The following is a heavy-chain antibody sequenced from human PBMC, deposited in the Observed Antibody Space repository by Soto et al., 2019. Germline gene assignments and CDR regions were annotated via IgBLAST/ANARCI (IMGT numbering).Heavy chain of an antibody. D-gene: IGHD3-10*01. V-gene: IGHV3-48*01. CDR1: GFTFSSYS. CDR2: ISSSSSTI. J-gene: IGHJ4*02. CDR3: ARGVPLVRGVNFDY. Sequence: GGSLRLSCAASGFTFSSYSMNWVRQAPGKGLEWVSYISSSSSTIYYADSVKGRFTISRDNAKNSLYLQMNSLRAEDTAVYYCARGVPLVRGVNFDYWGQGTLVTVSS.